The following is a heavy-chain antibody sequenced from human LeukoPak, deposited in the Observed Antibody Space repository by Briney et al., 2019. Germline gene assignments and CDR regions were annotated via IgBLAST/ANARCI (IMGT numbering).Heavy chain of an antibody. V-gene: IGHV4-39*02. Sequence: SETLSLTCTVSGGPISTSYFWGWVRQPPGKGLEWIGTTDYSGTTYYNPSLKSRVTISVDSSKNQFSLKLSSVTAADTAVYYCARETTIVGATRGWFDPWGQGTLVTVSS. CDR1: GGPISTSYF. J-gene: IGHJ5*02. CDR2: TDYSGTT. D-gene: IGHD1-26*01. CDR3: ARETTIVGATRGWFDP.